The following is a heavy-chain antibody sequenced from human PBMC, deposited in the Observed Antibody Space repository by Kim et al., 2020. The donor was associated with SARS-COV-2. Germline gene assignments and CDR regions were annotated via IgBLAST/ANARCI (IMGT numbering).Heavy chain of an antibody. J-gene: IGHJ4*02. Sequence: PSLKGQVTISADKSISTAYLQWSSLKASDTAMYYCARHPSYYYEENFFDYWGQGTLVTVSS. D-gene: IGHD3-10*01. CDR3: ARHPSYYYEENFFDY. V-gene: IGHV5-51*01.